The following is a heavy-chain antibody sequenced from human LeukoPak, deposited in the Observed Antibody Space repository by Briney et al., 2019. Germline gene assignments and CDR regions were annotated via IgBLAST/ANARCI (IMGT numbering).Heavy chain of an antibody. CDR2: ISGSGGST. Sequence: PGGSLRLSCAASGFSFSSYGMSWVRQAPGKGLEWVSAISGSGGSTYYTDSVKGRFTISRDNSKNTLYLQMNSLRAEDTAVYYCARDQQNGYSSGWSFDSWGQGTLVTVSS. CDR1: GFSFSSYG. V-gene: IGHV3-23*01. D-gene: IGHD6-19*01. J-gene: IGHJ5*01. CDR3: ARDQQNGYSSGWSFDS.